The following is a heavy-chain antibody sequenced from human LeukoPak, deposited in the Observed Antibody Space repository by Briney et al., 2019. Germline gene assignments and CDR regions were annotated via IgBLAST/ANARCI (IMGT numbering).Heavy chain of an antibody. CDR2: IYYTGST. CDR3: RRAPPRFCGNTPSYNRFWFAP. V-gene: IGHV4-61*01. D-gene: IGHD2-2*02. J-gene: IGHJ5*02. Sequence: SETLSLTCSVSGGSVSSGSYYWSWIRQAPGKKLEWIGYIYYTGSTDYNPSLKSRVTMSVDTSKNQFSLRLSSVTAADTAIYPCRRAPPRFCGNTPSYNRFWFAPWGKGTLVTVSS. CDR1: GGSVSSGSYY.